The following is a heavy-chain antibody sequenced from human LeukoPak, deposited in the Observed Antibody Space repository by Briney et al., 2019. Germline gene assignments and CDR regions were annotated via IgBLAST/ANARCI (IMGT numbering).Heavy chain of an antibody. V-gene: IGHV6-1*01. D-gene: IGHD5-24*01. CDR3: AVEMATKGTNWFDP. CDR2: TYYRSKWYN. J-gene: IGHJ5*02. CDR1: RDSVSSNSAA. Sequence: SQTLSLTCAISRDSVSSNSAARNWIRQSPSRGLEWLGRTYYRSKWYNDYAVSVKSRITINPDTSKNQFSLQLNSVTPEDTAVYYCAVEMATKGTNWFDPWGQGTLVTVSS.